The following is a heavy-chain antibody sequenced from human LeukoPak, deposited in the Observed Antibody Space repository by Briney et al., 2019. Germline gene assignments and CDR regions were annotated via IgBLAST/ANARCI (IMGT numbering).Heavy chain of an antibody. D-gene: IGHD6-19*01. J-gene: IGHJ4*02. Sequence: GRSLRLSCAASGFTFDDYVMHCVRHAPGKGLEWVSGISWNSGSMGYADSVKGRSTISRANDKNSLYLQMNSLRAEATALYYCAKGGYSSGWSKFDYWGQGTLVTVSS. V-gene: IGHV3-9*01. CDR1: GFTFDDYV. CDR2: ISWNSGSM. CDR3: AKGGYSSGWSKFDY.